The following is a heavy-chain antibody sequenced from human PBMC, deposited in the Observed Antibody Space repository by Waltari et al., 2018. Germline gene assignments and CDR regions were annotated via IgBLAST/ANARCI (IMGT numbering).Heavy chain of an antibody. CDR3: ARASGWGWGEADY. CDR2: INSDGSST. Sequence: EVQLVESGGGLVQPGGSLSLPCAAFGFTFIRYWMHWVRQAPGKGLVWVSRINSDGSSTSYADSVKGRFTISRDNAKNTLYLQMNSLRAEDTAVYYCARASGWGWGEADYWGQGTLVTVSS. V-gene: IGHV3-74*01. J-gene: IGHJ4*02. CDR1: GFTFIRYW. D-gene: IGHD3-10*01.